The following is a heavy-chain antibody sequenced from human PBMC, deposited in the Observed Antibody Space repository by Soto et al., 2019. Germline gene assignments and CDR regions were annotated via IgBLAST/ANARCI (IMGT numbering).Heavy chain of an antibody. Sequence: QAQLMQSGAEVKEPGSSVKVSCKASGGTFSGYAISWVRQAPGQGLEWLGGIIPIFGITNYAQKFQNRLTIAADESSATVYMDLRSLTYEASAIYYCARDPRSITGTTSSEDFQHWGQGTLVSVST. CDR1: GGTFSGYA. J-gene: IGHJ1*01. CDR3: ARDPRSITGTTSSEDFQH. V-gene: IGHV1-69*01. D-gene: IGHD1-1*01. CDR2: IIPIFGIT.